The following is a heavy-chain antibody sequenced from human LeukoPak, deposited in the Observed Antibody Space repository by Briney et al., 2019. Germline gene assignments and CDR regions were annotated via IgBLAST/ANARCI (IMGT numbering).Heavy chain of an antibody. D-gene: IGHD6-19*01. V-gene: IGHV4-59*10. Sequence: SETLSLTCAVSGGSLSSYYTSCIRDRAGKGLECIWRIYSSGSTNPNPSLKSRVTMSADTSKNQFSLKLRSLTAADTAVYYCARVSSTGRYDYWGQGALVTVSS. CDR1: GGSLSSYY. CDR3: ARVSSTGRYDY. CDR2: IYSSGST. J-gene: IGHJ4*02.